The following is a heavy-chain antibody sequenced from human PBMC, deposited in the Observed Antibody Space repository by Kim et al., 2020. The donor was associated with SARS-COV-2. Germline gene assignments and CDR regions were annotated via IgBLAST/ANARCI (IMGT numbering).Heavy chain of an antibody. Sequence: GGSLRLSCAASGFTFSSYAMSWVRQAPGKGLEWVSAISGSGGSTYYADSVKGRFTISRDNSKNTLYLQMNSLRAEDTAVYYCAKDRGDPDAQKLWFRELLSPYFDYWGQGTLVTVSS. CDR1: GFTFSSYA. CDR3: AKDRGDPDAQKLWFRELLSPYFDY. CDR2: ISGSGGST. J-gene: IGHJ4*02. D-gene: IGHD3-10*01. V-gene: IGHV3-23*01.